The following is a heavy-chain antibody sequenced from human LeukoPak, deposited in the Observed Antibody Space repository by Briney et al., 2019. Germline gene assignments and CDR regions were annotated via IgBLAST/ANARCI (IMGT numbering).Heavy chain of an antibody. J-gene: IGHJ4*02. CDR2: IRSKANSYAT. Sequence: GGSLKLSCAASGFTFSGSAMHWVRQASGKGLEWVGRIRSKANSYATAYAASVKGRFTISRDDSKNTAYLQMNSLKTEDTAVYYCTKEDIVGATYFFDYWGQGTLVTVSS. D-gene: IGHD1-26*01. CDR1: GFTFSGSA. V-gene: IGHV3-73*01. CDR3: TKEDIVGATYFFDY.